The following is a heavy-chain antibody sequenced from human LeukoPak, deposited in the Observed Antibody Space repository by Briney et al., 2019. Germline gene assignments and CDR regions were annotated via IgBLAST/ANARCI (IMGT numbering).Heavy chain of an antibody. CDR3: ARALSPYDFWSGYYIGWFDP. V-gene: IGHV4-59*01. D-gene: IGHD3-3*01. J-gene: IGHJ5*02. CDR1: GGSMSTYY. Sequence: SETLSLTCTVSGGSMSTYYWSWIRQPPGKGLEWIGYIYYSGSTNYNPSLKSRVTISVDTSKNQFSLKLGSVTAADTAVYYCARALSPYDFWSGYYIGWFDPWGQGTLVTVSS. CDR2: IYYSGST.